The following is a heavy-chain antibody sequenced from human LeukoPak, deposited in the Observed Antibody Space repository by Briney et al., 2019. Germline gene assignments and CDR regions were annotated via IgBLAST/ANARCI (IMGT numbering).Heavy chain of an antibody. V-gene: IGHV3-30*18. Sequence: GGSLRLSCAAAGFSFSSYGMDWVRQAPGKGLEWVAVISNDGSNKYYADSAKGRFTISRDNFKNTLYLQMTSLRAEDTAVYYCAKDESAAEFWGQGTLVTVSS. D-gene: IGHD6-13*01. J-gene: IGHJ4*02. CDR1: GFSFSSYG. CDR3: AKDESAAEF. CDR2: ISNDGSNK.